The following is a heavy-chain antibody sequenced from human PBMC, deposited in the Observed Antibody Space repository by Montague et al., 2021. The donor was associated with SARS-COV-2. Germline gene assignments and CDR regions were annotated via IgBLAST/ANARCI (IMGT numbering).Heavy chain of an antibody. CDR2: IFWDDDK. CDR3: AHKVKWELYYFDY. Sequence: PALVKPTQTLTLTCTVSGFSLSTSGEGVGWIRQPPGKALEWLALIFWDDDKRYSPSLKNRVTITKDTSKNQVVLRMTNMGPLGTATYYCAHKVKWELYYFDYWGQGTLVTVSP. D-gene: IGHD4-23*01. CDR1: GFSLSTSGEG. J-gene: IGHJ4*02. V-gene: IGHV2-5*02.